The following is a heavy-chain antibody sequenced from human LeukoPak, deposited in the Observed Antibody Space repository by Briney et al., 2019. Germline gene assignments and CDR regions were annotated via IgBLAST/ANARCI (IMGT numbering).Heavy chain of an antibody. J-gene: IGHJ5*02. Sequence: SETLSLTCTVSGGSISSSSYYWGWIRQPPGQGLEWIGNIYYSGSTFYNPSLKSRVTISVDTSKNQFSLKLSSVTAADTAVYYCARNVYCSGGSCYPRNWFDPWGQGTLVTVSS. V-gene: IGHV4-39*01. CDR2: IYYSGST. CDR1: GGSISSSSYY. D-gene: IGHD2-15*01. CDR3: ARNVYCSGGSCYPRNWFDP.